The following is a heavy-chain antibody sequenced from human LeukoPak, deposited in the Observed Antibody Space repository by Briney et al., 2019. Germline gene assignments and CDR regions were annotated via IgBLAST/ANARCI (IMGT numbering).Heavy chain of an antibody. D-gene: IGHD2-15*01. CDR1: GYIFTTYY. CDR3: ARRLSGYCSGGSCPYFDY. CDR2: INPSDGST. Sequence: ASVKVSCKASGYIFTTYYMHWVRQAPGQGLEWMGVINPSDGSTNYAQRFQGRVTITADKSTSTAYMELSSLRSEDTAVYYCARRLSGYCSGGSCPYFDYWGQGTLVTVSS. V-gene: IGHV1-46*01. J-gene: IGHJ4*02.